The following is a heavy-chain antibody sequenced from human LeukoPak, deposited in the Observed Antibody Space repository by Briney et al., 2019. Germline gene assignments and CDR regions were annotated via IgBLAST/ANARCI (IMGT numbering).Heavy chain of an antibody. CDR3: ATGYGSGWFDA. V-gene: IGHV4-31*03. J-gene: IGHJ5*02. CDR1: GVSISGRGY. Sequence: SETLSLTCSVSGVSISGRGYWGWIRQHPGKGLEWIGYIDYSGKTYYKPSLQSRVIISADTSQNQFALKVSSVTAADTAVRYCATGYGSGWFDAWGQGAVVTVSS. CDR2: IDYSGKT. D-gene: IGHD3-9*01.